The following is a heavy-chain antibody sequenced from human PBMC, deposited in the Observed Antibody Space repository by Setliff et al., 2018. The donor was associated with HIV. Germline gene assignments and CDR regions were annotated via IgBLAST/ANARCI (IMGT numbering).Heavy chain of an antibody. D-gene: IGHD3-22*01. V-gene: IGHV4-59*01. CDR1: GGSIGLYY. Sequence: SETLSLTCTVSGGSIGLYYWSWIRQPPGKGLEWIGYIYDSHFTNYSPSLQSRVAISVDTSRNQLSLKLDSVTAADTAVYYCARGDDFHDGSGYYYPWGQGILVTVSS. CDR3: ARGDDFHDGSGYYYP. J-gene: IGHJ5*02. CDR2: IYDSHFT.